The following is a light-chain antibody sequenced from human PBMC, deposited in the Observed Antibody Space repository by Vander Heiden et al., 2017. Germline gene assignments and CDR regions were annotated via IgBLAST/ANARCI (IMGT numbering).Light chain of an antibody. CDR3: QQTYSTPRT. J-gene: IGKJ2*01. V-gene: IGKV1-39*01. CDR1: QSISSY. CDR2: AAS. Sequence: IQMPQSPSSLSASAGDSVSITCRDSQSISSYLDWYHHKPGKAPKLLIYAASTLHSGVPSRFSGSGSGTDFTLTISSLQPEDFATYYCQQTYSTPRTFGQGTKLEIK.